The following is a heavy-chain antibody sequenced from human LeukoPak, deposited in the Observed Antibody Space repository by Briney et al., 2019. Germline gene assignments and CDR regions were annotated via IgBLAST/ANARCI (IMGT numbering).Heavy chain of an antibody. J-gene: IGHJ4*02. CDR2: IFYSGST. D-gene: IGHD3-10*01. CDR1: GDSISSSYYY. CDR3: ARLAVRGVVHFDY. V-gene: IGHV4-39*01. Sequence: SETLSLTCTVSGDSISSSYYYWGWTRQPPGKGLEWIGNIFYSGSTYYNPSLKSRVTVSVDTSKKQFSLKLSSVTAADTAVYYCARLAVRGVVHFDYWGQGSLVTVSS.